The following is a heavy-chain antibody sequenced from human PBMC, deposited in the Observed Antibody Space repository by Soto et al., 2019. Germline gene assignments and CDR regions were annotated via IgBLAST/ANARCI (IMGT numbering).Heavy chain of an antibody. V-gene: IGHV3-30*18. CDR2: ISYDGSNK. CDR1: GFNFSSYG. J-gene: IGHJ3*02. Sequence: GSLRISGACSGFNFSSYGMHCVLHAPGKGLEGVAVISYDGSNKYYADSVKGRFTISRDNSKNTLYLQMNSLRAEDTAVYYCAKRGVGYCSGGSCYLGAFDIWGQGTMVTVSS. D-gene: IGHD2-15*01. CDR3: AKRGVGYCSGGSCYLGAFDI.